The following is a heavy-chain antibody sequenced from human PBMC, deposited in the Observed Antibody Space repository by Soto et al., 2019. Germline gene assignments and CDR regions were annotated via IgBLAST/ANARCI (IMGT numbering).Heavy chain of an antibody. CDR2: IFYNGST. J-gene: IGHJ4*02. Sequence: SETLSLTCTVSGGSVSSGSYYWSWIRQPPGKGLEFIGYIFYNGSTNYNPSLKSRVTMSVDTSRDQFSLRLSSVTAPDTAFYYCARGVTMITGFDYWGQGSLVTVSS. D-gene: IGHD3-22*01. V-gene: IGHV4-61*01. CDR1: GGSVSSGSYY. CDR3: ARGVTMITGFDY.